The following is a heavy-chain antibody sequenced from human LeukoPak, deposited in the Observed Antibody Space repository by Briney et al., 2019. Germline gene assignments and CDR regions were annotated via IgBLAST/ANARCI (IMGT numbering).Heavy chain of an antibody. V-gene: IGHV3-53*01. D-gene: IGHD6-19*01. CDR1: GFTVSSSY. Sequence: GGSLRLSCAASGFTVSSSYMNWVRQAPGKGLEWVSVIYSDSNTFYADSVKGRFTISRDNSKNTLYLQMNSLRVEDTAVYYCARGLIWYFDSWGQGTLVTVSS. CDR2: IYSDSNT. CDR3: ARGLIWYFDS. J-gene: IGHJ4*02.